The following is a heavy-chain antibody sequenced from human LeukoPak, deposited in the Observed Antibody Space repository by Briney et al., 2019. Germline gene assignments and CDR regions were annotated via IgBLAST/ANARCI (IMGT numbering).Heavy chain of an antibody. CDR3: VRVYTSSWIPRILASYFDP. CDR2: ISFRGAS. D-gene: IGHD6-13*01. CDR1: AGSINTYS. J-gene: IGHJ5*02. Sequence: TSETLSLTCTLSAGSINTYSWSWIRQPPGKGLEWIGHISFRGASNYNPSLKSRVTISVDTSKNQFSLNLTSVTAADTAVYYCVRVYTSSWIPRILASYFDPWGQGILVTVAS. V-gene: IGHV4-59*12.